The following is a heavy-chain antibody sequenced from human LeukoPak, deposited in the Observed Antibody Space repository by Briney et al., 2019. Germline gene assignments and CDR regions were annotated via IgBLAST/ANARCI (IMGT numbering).Heavy chain of an antibody. CDR2: IKSKTDGGTT. Sequence: GGSLRLSCAASGFTFSNAWMSWVRQAPGKGLEWVGRIKSKTDGGTTDYAAPVKGRFTISRDDSKNTLYLQMNSLKTEDTAVYYCTTPNPYYDFWSGYFLWGQETLVTVSS. CDR1: GFTFSNAW. CDR3: TTPNPYYDFWSGYFL. D-gene: IGHD3-3*01. J-gene: IGHJ4*02. V-gene: IGHV3-15*01.